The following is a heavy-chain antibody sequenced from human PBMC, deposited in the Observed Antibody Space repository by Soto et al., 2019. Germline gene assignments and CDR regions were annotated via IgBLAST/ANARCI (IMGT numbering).Heavy chain of an antibody. CDR1: GFTFSIYA. Sequence: PGGSLRLSCAASGFTFSIYAMSWVRQAPGKGLEWVSAISGSGGSTYYADSVKGRFTISRDNSKNTLYLQMNSLRAEDTAVYYCAKVSWRFGELLSRYYGMDVWGQGTTVTVSS. V-gene: IGHV3-23*01. D-gene: IGHD3-10*01. CDR3: AKVSWRFGELLSRYYGMDV. CDR2: ISGSGGST. J-gene: IGHJ6*02.